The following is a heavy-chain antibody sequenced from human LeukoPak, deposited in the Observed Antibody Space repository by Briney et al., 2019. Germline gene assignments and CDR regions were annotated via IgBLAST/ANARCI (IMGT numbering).Heavy chain of an antibody. D-gene: IGHD2-2*01. CDR3: ARLSTCSSTSCKVDFDY. CDR1: GYTFTSYD. Sequence: ASVKVSCKASGYTFTSYDINWVRQAPGQGLEWMGWINPNSGGTNYAQKFQGRVTMTRDTSISTAYMELSRLRSDDTAVYYCARLSTCSSTSCKVDFDYWGQGTLVTVSS. V-gene: IGHV1-2*02. J-gene: IGHJ4*02. CDR2: INPNSGGT.